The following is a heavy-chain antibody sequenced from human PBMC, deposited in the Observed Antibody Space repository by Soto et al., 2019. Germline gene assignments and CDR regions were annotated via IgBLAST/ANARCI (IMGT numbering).Heavy chain of an antibody. CDR3: ARDHFSENYFDY. V-gene: IGHV3-33*01. J-gene: IGHJ4*02. D-gene: IGHD3-3*02. CDR1: GFTFSSYG. CDR2: IWYDGSNK. Sequence: QVQLVESGGGVVQPGRSLRLSCAASGFTFSSYGMHWVRQAPGKGLEWVAVIWYDGSNKYYADSVKGRFTISRDTSKNTLYVQMNSLRAEATAVYSCARDHFSENYFDYWGQGTLVTVSS.